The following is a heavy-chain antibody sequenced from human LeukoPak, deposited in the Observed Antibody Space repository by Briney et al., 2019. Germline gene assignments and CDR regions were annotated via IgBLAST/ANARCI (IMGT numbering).Heavy chain of an antibody. CDR2: ISSSSSYI. CDR1: GFTFSGYS. D-gene: IGHD3-16*01. CDR3: ARDHSDYVWGSYGGLNYFDY. V-gene: IGHV3-21*01. J-gene: IGHJ4*02. Sequence: GGSLRLSCAASGFTFSGYSMNWVRQAPGKGLEWVSSISSSSSYIYYADSVKGRFTISRDNAKNSLYLQMNSLRAEDTAVYYCARDHSDYVWGSYGGLNYFDYWGQGTLVTVSS.